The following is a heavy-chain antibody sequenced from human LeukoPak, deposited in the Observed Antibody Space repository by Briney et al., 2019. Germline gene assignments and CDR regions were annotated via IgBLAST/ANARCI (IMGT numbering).Heavy chain of an antibody. D-gene: IGHD5-18*01. CDR3: ARVAAMVTFDY. Sequence: PSETLSLTCAVSGGSISSGGYSWSWIRQPPGKGLEWIGYIYHSGSTYYNPSLKGRVTISVDRSKNQFSLKLSSVTAADTAVYYCARVAAMVTFDYWGQGTLVTVSS. V-gene: IGHV4-30-2*01. CDR1: GGSISSGGYS. J-gene: IGHJ4*02. CDR2: IYHSGST.